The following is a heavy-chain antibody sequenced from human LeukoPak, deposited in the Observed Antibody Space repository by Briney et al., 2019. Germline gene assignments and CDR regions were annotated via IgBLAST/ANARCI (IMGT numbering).Heavy chain of an antibody. V-gene: IGHV3-21*01. CDR1: GFTFSSYS. J-gene: IGHJ4*02. CDR2: ISSSSSYI. Sequence: GGSLRLSCAASGFTFSSYSMNWVRQAPGKGLEWVSSISSSSSYIYYADSVKGRFTISRDNAKNSLYLQMNSLRAEDTAVYYCARDNDYGGNSFDYWGQGTLVTVSS. D-gene: IGHD4-23*01. CDR3: ARDNDYGGNSFDY.